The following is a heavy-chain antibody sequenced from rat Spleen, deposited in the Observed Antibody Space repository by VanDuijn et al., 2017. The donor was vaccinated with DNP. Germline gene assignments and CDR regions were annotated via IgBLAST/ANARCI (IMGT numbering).Heavy chain of an antibody. CDR1: GFSLSSNT. Sequence: QVQLKESGPGLVQPSQTLSLTCTVSGFSLSSNTVSWVRQPPGKGLEWIAALSSGGRTYYNSVLKSRLSISRDPSKSQVFLKKNSLQTEDTAMYFCARSDYNGGGYYYGYFDYWGQGVMVTVSS. V-gene: IGHV2-6*01. CDR2: LSSGGRT. D-gene: IGHD1-12*02. CDR3: ARSDYNGGGYYYGYFDY. J-gene: IGHJ2*01.